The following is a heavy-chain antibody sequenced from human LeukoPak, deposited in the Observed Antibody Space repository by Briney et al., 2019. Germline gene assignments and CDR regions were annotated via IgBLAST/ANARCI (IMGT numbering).Heavy chain of an antibody. CDR3: ARGHNGVLLWFGELPNYYMDV. CDR2: IKQDGSEK. D-gene: IGHD3-10*01. Sequence: GGSLRLSCAASGFTFSSYWMSWVRQAPGKGLEWVANIKQDGSEKYYVDSVKGRFTISRDNDKNSLYLQMNSLRAEDTAVYYCARGHNGVLLWFGELPNYYMDVWGKGTTVTVSS. V-gene: IGHV3-7*01. CDR1: GFTFSSYW. J-gene: IGHJ6*03.